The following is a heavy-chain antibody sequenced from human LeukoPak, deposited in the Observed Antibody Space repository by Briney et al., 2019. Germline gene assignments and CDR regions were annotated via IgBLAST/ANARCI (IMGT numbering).Heavy chain of an antibody. V-gene: IGHV1-46*01. CDR1: GYTFTSYY. Sequence: GASVKVSCKASGYTFTSYYMPCVRQAPGQGLEWMGIINPSGISTSYAQKFQGRVTMTRDTSTSTVYMELSSLRSEDTAVYYCARGGGKPWIGFDPWGQGTLVAVSS. CDR3: ARGGGKPWIGFDP. CDR2: INPSGIST. J-gene: IGHJ5*02. D-gene: IGHD2-2*03.